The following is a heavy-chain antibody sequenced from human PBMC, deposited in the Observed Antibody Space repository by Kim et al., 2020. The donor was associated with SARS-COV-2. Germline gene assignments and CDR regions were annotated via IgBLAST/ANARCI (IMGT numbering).Heavy chain of an antibody. D-gene: IGHD4-17*01. Sequence: LKSRVTISVDTSKNQFSLKLSSVTAADTAVYYCARDTAVTSYYYYGMDVWGQGTTVTVSS. V-gene: IGHV4-59*01. J-gene: IGHJ6*02. CDR3: ARDTAVTSYYYYGMDV.